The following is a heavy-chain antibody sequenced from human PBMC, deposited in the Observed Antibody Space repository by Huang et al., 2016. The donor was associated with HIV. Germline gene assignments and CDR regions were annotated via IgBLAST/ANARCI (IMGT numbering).Heavy chain of an antibody. V-gene: IGHV1-2*02. D-gene: IGHD3-16*01. Sequence: QVQLAQSGAEVREPGASVKVSCKVSGHIFTGYSIHWVRQAPGQGLEWMAWIDPKTGGTNYEERNRGRVTLTSDTSTNTVILHLNSLRADDTAVYFCTGADHDYVWGKYRLSYWGQGTLVTVSS. J-gene: IGHJ4*02. CDR3: TGADHDYVWGKYRLSY. CDR1: GHIFTGYS. CDR2: IDPKTGGT.